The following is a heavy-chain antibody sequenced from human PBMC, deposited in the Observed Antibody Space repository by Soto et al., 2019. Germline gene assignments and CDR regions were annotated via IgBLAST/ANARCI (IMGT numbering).Heavy chain of an antibody. CDR2: IIPILGIA. V-gene: IGHV1-69*02. D-gene: IGHD2-2*02. J-gene: IGHJ5*02. Sequence: QVQLVQSGAEVKKPGSSVKVSCKASGGTFSSYTISWVRQAPGQGLEWMGRIIPILGIANYAQKFQGRVTITADKSTSTAYMELSSLRSEDTAVYYCAGGTTSCYRDGCGFDPWGQGTLVTVSS. CDR3: AGGTTSCYRDGCGFDP. CDR1: GGTFSSYT.